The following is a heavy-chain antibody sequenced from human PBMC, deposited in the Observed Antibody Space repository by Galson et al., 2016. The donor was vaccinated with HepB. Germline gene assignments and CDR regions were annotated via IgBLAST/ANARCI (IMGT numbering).Heavy chain of an antibody. CDR3: ARSTSRADCGGDCYDSFYN. Sequence: PALVKPTQTLTLTCALSGFSITTSGEGVGWIRQPPGKALEWLALVYWDDVKRYSPSLKSRLTITKATSKNQVILIMTNMDPVDTATYYCARSTSRADCGGDCYDSFYNWGQGTMVTVFS. J-gene: IGHJ3*02. CDR1: GFSITTSGEG. D-gene: IGHD2-21*01. CDR2: VYWDDVK. V-gene: IGHV2-5*02.